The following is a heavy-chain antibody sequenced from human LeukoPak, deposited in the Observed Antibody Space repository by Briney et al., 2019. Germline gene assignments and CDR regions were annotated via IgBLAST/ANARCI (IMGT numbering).Heavy chain of an antibody. J-gene: IGHJ6*02. D-gene: IGHD2-15*01. CDR3: ARLPSGYCSGGSCYPVDGMDV. CDR2: IYYSGST. CDR1: GGSISSSSYY. V-gene: IGHV4-39*07. Sequence: PSETLSLTCTVSGGSISSSSYYWGWIRQPPGKGLVWIGSIYYSGSTYYNPSLKSRVTISVDTSKNQFSLKLSSVTAADTAVYYCARLPSGYCSGGSCYPVDGMDVWGQGTTVTVSS.